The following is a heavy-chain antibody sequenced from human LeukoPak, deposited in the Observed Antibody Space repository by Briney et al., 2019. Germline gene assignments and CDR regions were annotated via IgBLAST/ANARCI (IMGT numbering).Heavy chain of an antibody. J-gene: IGHJ4*02. CDR2: INPSGGST. D-gene: IGHD3-10*01. CDR3: ASYYYGSGSYIDY. CDR1: GYTFNSYY. V-gene: IGHV1-46*02. Sequence: ASVKVSCKASGYTFNSYYMHWVRQAPGQGLEWMGIINPSGGSTSYAQKFQGRVTMTRDTSTSTVYMELSSLRSDDTAVYYCASYYYGSGSYIDYWGQGTLVTVSS.